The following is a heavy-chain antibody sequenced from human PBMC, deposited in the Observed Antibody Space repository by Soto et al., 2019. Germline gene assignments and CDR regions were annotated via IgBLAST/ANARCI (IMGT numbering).Heavy chain of an antibody. CDR2: IYHSGST. V-gene: IGHV4-4*02. J-gene: IGHJ4*02. D-gene: IGHD1-26*01. Sequence: PSETLSLTCAVSGGSISSSNWWSWVRQPPGKGLEWIGEIYHSGSTNYNPPLKSRVTISVDKSKNQFSLKLSSVTAADTAVYYCARETASGSYREYYFDYWGQGTLVTVSS. CDR3: ARETASGSYREYYFDY. CDR1: GGSISSSNW.